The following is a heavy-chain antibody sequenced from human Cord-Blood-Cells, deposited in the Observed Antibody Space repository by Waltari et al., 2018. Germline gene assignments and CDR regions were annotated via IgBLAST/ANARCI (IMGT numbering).Heavy chain of an antibody. D-gene: IGHD7-27*01. J-gene: IGHJ4*02. V-gene: IGHV4-34*01. Sequence: QVQLQQWGAGLLKPSETLSHTCAVYGGSFSGYYWSWIRQPPGKGLEWIGEINHSGSTNYNPSLKSRVTISVDTSKNQFSLKLSSVTAADTAVYYCAGRTGDRDYWGQGTLVTVSS. CDR2: INHSGST. CDR3: AGRTGDRDY. CDR1: GGSFSGYY.